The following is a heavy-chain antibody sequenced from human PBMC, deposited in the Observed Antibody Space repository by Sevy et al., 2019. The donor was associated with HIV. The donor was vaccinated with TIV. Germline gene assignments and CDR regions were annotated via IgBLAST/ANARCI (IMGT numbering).Heavy chain of an antibody. J-gene: IGHJ5*02. CDR2: IIPIFGSA. CDR3: ARGGGLSPPHWLDA. D-gene: IGHD3-16*01. CDR1: GGTFSSYG. V-gene: IGHV1-69*13. Sequence: ASVKVSCKASGGTFSSYGITWVRQAPGQGLEWMGEIIPIFGSANYGQTFQGRVTMTADQSTSTAYMELSSLRSDDTAVYYCARGGGLSPPHWLDAWGQGTLVTVSS.